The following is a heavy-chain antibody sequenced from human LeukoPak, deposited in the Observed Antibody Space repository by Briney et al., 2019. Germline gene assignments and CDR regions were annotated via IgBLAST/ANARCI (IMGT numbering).Heavy chain of an antibody. CDR3: AKDYNLMVRGVRDYFDY. V-gene: IGHV3-30*18. J-gene: IGHJ4*02. D-gene: IGHD3-10*01. Sequence: PGRSLRLSCAASGFTFSSYGMHWVRQAPGKGLEWVAVISYDRSNKYYADSVKGRFTISRDNSKNTLYLQMNSLRAEDTAVYYCAKDYNLMVRGVRDYFDYWGQGTLVTVSS. CDR1: GFTFSSYG. CDR2: ISYDRSNK.